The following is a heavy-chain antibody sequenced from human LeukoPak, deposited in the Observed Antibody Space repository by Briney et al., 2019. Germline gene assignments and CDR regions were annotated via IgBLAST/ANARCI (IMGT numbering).Heavy chain of an antibody. CDR1: GFTFSSYA. CDR2: ISGSGANS. V-gene: IGHV3-23*01. Sequence: GGSLRLSCAASGFTFSSYAMSWVRQAPGKGLEWVSAISGSGANSYYADSVKGRFTISRDNSKNTLYLQMNSLRAEDTAVCYCAKALELAYYYDSTSPGAFDIWGQGTMVTVSS. J-gene: IGHJ3*02. CDR3: AKALELAYYYDSTSPGAFDI. D-gene: IGHD3-22*01.